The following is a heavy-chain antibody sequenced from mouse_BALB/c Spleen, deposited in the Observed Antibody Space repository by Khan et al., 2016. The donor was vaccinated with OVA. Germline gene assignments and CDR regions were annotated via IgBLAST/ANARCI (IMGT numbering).Heavy chain of an antibody. J-gene: IGHJ3*01. Sequence: QVQLKQSGAELARPGASVKMSCKASGYTFTSYTIHWIKERPGQGLEWIGNINPSNGYTNYNQKFKDKATLTTDKSSTTAYLQLSSLPSDDSAVYNCVRDGAYHRNDDGFAYWGQGTLVTVSA. D-gene: IGHD2-14*01. CDR2: INPSNGYT. CDR1: GYTFTSYT. CDR3: VRDGAYHRNDDGFAY. V-gene: IGHV1-4*01.